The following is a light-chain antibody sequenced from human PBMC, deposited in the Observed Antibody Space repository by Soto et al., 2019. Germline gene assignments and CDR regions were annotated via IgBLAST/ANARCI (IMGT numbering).Light chain of an antibody. CDR1: QGINNW. J-gene: IGKJ4*01. CDR2: AAS. V-gene: IGKV1-12*01. Sequence: DIQMTQSPSSVSASVGDTVSITCRASQGINNWLAWYQQKPGKAPQVLIYAASSLQSGVPSRFSGSGFGTDFTLTITSRQPEDFATYFCQQSNNFPLTFGGGTKIEIK. CDR3: QQSNNFPLT.